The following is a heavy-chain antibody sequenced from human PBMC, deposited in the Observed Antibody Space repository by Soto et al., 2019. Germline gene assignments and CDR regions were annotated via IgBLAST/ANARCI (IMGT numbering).Heavy chain of an antibody. J-gene: IGHJ6*02. CDR1: GGSISSSSYY. Sequence: PSETLSLTCTVSGGSISSSSYYWGWIRQPPGKGLEWIGSIYYSGSTYYTPSLKSRVTISVDTSKNQFSLKLRSVTAADTAVYYCASPNYDFWSGYFGEQLNGMDVWGQGTTVS. D-gene: IGHD3-3*01. V-gene: IGHV4-39*01. CDR2: IYYSGST. CDR3: ASPNYDFWSGYFGEQLNGMDV.